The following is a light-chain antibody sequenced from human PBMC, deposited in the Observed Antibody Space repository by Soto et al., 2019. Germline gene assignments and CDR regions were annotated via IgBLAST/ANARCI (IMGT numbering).Light chain of an antibody. CDR2: DAS. V-gene: IGKV3-11*01. Sequence: EIVWTQSPATLSLSPGERATLSCRASQSVSSYLAWYQKKPGEAPRLLIYDASNRAAGIPARFSGSGSGTDFNLTISRLETEDFAVYYCQQRSNWTWTFGQGTKLEIK. J-gene: IGKJ1*01. CDR3: QQRSNWTWT. CDR1: QSVSSY.